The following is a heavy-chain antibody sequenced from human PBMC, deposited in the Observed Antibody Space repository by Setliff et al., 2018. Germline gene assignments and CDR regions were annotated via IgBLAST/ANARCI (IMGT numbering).Heavy chain of an antibody. V-gene: IGHV1-69*13. D-gene: IGHD3-22*01. CDR3: ARDGLYDSYDSSGYYGNWLDP. J-gene: IGHJ5*02. CDR1: GGSFSSYA. Sequence: ASVKVSCKASGGSFSSYAIIWVRQAPGQGLELMGGIIPAFTTANYAPNFHDRLRITADESTSTAYMELSSLRSDDTAVYYCARDGLYDSYDSSGYYGNWLDPWGQGTLVTVSS. CDR2: IIPAFTTA.